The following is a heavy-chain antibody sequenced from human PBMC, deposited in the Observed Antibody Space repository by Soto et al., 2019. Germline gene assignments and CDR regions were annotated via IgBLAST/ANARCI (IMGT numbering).Heavy chain of an antibody. V-gene: IGHV1-8*02. D-gene: IGHD6-13*01. CDR1: GYTFTSYG. J-gene: IGHJ5*02. CDR3: ARGVLSSIPSNWFDP. Sequence: ASVKVSCKASGYTFTSYGISWVRQATGQGLEWMGWMNPNSGNTGYAQKFQGRVTMTRNTSMSTAYMELSSLRSEDTAVYYCARGVLSSIPSNWFDPWGQGTLVTVSS. CDR2: MNPNSGNT.